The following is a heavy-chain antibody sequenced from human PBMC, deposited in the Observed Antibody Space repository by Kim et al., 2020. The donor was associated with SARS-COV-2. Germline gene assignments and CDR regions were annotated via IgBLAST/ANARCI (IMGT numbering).Heavy chain of an antibody. D-gene: IGHD2-15*01. V-gene: IGHV3-21*01. CDR2: ISSSSSYI. CDR1: GFTFSSYS. Sequence: GGSLRLSCAASGFTFSSYSMNWVRQAPGKGLEWVSSISSSSSYIYYADSVKGRFTISRDNAKNSLYLQMNSLRAEDTAVYYCARVRCSGGSCYRVDYWGQGTLVTVSS. J-gene: IGHJ4*02. CDR3: ARVRCSGGSCYRVDY.